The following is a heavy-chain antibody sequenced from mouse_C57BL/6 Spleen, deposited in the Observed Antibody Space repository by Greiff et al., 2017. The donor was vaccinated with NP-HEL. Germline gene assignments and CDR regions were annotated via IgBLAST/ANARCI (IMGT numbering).Heavy chain of an antibody. Sequence: VQLVESGAELVKPGASVKLSCKTSGYTFTEYPIHWVKQRSGQGLEWIGWFYPGSGSIKYNEKFKDKATLTADKSSSTVYMELSRLTSEDSAVYFCARQVYYSNSYYAMDYWGQGTSVTVSS. D-gene: IGHD2-5*01. CDR2: FYPGSGSI. V-gene: IGHV1-62-2*01. CDR1: GYTFTEYP. J-gene: IGHJ4*01. CDR3: ARQVYYSNSYYAMDY.